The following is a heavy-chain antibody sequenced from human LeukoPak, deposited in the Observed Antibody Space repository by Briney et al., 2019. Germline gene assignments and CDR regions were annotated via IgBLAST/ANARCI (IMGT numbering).Heavy chain of an antibody. V-gene: IGHV4-61*08. Sequence: SETLSLTCTVSGGSISSGGYYWSWIRQHPGKGLEWIGYIYYSGSTNYNPSLKSRVTISVDTSKNQFSLKLSSVTAADTAVYYCASLNGELGGRYLDYWGQGTLVTVSS. CDR1: GGSISSGGYY. J-gene: IGHJ4*02. D-gene: IGHD3-10*01. CDR3: ASLNGELGGRYLDY. CDR2: IYYSGST.